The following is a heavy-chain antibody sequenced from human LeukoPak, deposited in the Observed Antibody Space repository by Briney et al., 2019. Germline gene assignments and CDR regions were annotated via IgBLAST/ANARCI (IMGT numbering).Heavy chain of an antibody. Sequence: GGSLRLSCAASGFTFSSYAMTWVRQAPGKGLEWVSSISGSDGSTYYADSVKGRFTISRDNSKNTLYLQMNSLRAEDTAAYYCARDEVRRPYNYWGRGTLVTVSS. V-gene: IGHV3-23*01. J-gene: IGHJ4*02. CDR2: ISGSDGST. D-gene: IGHD5-18*01. CDR3: ARDEVRRPYNY. CDR1: GFTFSSYA.